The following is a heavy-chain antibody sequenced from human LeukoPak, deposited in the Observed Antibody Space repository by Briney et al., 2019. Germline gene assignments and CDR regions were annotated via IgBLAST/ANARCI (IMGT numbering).Heavy chain of an antibody. CDR3: SKDRGVFGMAYSLDY. CDR2: IYSGGST. J-gene: IGHJ4*02. Sequence: GGSLRLSCAASGFTVSSNYMSWVRQAPGKGLEWVSVIYSGGSTYYADSVKGRLTISRDLSKNTLFLQMNSLRPEDTAVYYCSKDRGVFGMAYSLDYWGQGTLVTVSS. V-gene: IGHV3-53*05. CDR1: GFTVSSNY. D-gene: IGHD3-3*01.